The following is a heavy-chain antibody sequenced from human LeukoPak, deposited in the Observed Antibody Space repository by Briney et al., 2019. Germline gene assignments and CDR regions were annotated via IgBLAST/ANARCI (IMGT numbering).Heavy chain of an antibody. CDR1: GGSISSGGYS. D-gene: IGHD3-10*01. Sequence: PSQTLSLTCAVSGGSISSGGYSWSWIRQPPGKGLEWIGYIYRSGSTYYNPSLKSRVTISVDRSKNQFSLKLSSVTAADTAVYYCARDMVRGPQSLGWFDPWGQGTLVTVSS. CDR3: ARDMVRGPQSLGWFDP. CDR2: IYRSGST. J-gene: IGHJ5*02. V-gene: IGHV4-30-2*01.